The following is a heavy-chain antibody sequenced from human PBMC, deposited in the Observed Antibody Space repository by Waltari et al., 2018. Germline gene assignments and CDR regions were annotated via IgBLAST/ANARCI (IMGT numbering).Heavy chain of an antibody. CDR1: GDSIPSASY. V-gene: IGHV4-38-2*01. Sequence: QVQLQESGPGLVKTSETLSLTCAVSGDSIPSASYWGWIRQPPGKGLEWIGYVYHFGSSSYNPSLKSRVTMSVDTSKRQFSLNLSSVTAADTAVYYCARHESAHYGGFDSWGRGTLVTVSA. D-gene: IGHD4-17*01. CDR3: ARHESAHYGGFDS. CDR2: VYHFGSS. J-gene: IGHJ4*02.